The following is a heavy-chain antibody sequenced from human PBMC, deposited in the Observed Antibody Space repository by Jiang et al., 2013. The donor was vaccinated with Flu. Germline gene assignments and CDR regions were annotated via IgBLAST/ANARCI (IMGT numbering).Heavy chain of an antibody. CDR2: ITPLFGSL. D-gene: IGHD2-21*02. V-gene: IGHV1-69*01. J-gene: IGHJ4*01. Sequence: QSGAEVKKPGSSVKVSCRASGGPFRNYAFHWVRQAPGQGPVYMGGITPLFGSLNYAQKFQGRITVTADDSRSTAYMELSSLTFEDTAVYYCARXGVVTPAYSYYFDFWG. CDR1: GGPFRNYA. CDR3: ARXGVVTPAYSYYFDF.